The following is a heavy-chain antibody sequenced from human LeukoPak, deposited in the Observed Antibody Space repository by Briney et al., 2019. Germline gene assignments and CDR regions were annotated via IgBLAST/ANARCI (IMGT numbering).Heavy chain of an antibody. CDR2: IIPILGIA. CDR1: GGTFSSYA. J-gene: IGHJ6*02. CDR3: ASPIVVVPAAKGAYYYYGMDV. Sequence: ASVKVSCKASGGTFSSYAISWVRQAPGQGLEWMGRIIPILGIANYAQKFQGRVTITADKSTSTAYMELSSLRSEDTAVYYCASPIVVVPAAKGAYYYYGMDVWGQGTTVTVSS. D-gene: IGHD2-2*01. V-gene: IGHV1-69*04.